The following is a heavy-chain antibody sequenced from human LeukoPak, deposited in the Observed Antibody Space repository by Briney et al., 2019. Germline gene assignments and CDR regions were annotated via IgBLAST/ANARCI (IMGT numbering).Heavy chain of an antibody. CDR3: ARGGAFYWNPRY. CDR2: LYTDDTT. D-gene: IGHD1-1*01. Sequence: GGSLRLXCVASGFTVSDYYMRWVRQAPGKGLEWVSLLYTDDTTIYADSVEGRFTISRDDSKNTIYLHMTTLRGEDTAVYYCARGGAFYWNPRYWGQGTLVTVSS. CDR1: GFTVSDYY. J-gene: IGHJ4*02. V-gene: IGHV3-53*01.